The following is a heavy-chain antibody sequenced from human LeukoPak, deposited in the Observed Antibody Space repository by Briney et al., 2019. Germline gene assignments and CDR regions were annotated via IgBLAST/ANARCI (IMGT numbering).Heavy chain of an antibody. CDR3: AREGSSSSTTYYFDY. CDR1: GFTFSSYG. CDR2: IWYDGSNK. D-gene: IGHD2-2*01. J-gene: IGHJ4*02. Sequence: GRSLRLSCAASGFTFSSYGMHWVRQAPGKGLEWVAVIWYDGSNKYYADSVKGRFTISRDNSKNTLYLQMNGLRAEDTAVYYCAREGSSSSTTYYFDYWGQGTLVTVSS. V-gene: IGHV3-33*01.